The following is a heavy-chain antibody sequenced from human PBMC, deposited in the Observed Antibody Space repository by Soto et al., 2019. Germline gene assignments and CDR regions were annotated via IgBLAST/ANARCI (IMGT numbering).Heavy chain of an antibody. V-gene: IGHV4-39*01. J-gene: IGHJ4*02. D-gene: IGHD2-15*01. CDR2: IYDSGST. CDR1: GGSISSSSYY. CDR3: ARHGGYCSGGSCPPGY. Sequence: QLQLQESGPGLVKSSETLSLTCTVSGGSISSSSYYWGWIRQPPGKGLEWIGSIYDSGSTYYNPSLKSRVTISVDTPKKQFSLKVSSVTAADTAVYYCARHGGYCSGGSCPPGYWGQGTLVTVSS.